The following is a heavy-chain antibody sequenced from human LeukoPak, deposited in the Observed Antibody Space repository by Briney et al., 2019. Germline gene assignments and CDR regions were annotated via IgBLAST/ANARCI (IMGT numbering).Heavy chain of an antibody. D-gene: IGHD2-15*01. Sequence: SETLSLTCTVSGGSISSGDYYWSWIRQPPGKGLEWIGYIYYSGGTYYNPSLKSRVTISVDTSKNQFSLKLSSVTAADTAVYYCARGSLVSGGSAKNWFDPWGQGTLVTVSS. CDR2: IYYSGGT. CDR1: GGSISSGDYY. J-gene: IGHJ5*02. CDR3: ARGSLVSGGSAKNWFDP. V-gene: IGHV4-30-4*01.